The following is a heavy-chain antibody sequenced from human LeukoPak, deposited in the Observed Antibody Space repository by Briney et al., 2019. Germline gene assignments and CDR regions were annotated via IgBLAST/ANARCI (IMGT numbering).Heavy chain of an antibody. CDR1: GYSFTNYW. D-gene: IGHD3-22*01. CDR2: IYPGDSDT. V-gene: IGHV5-51*01. J-gene: IGHJ4*02. CDR3: ARRNYYDSSAYYLDY. Sequence: ESQEISCKGSGYSFTNYWIGWVRQLPGKGLELMGIIYPGDSDTTYSPSFQGQVTISADKSINTAYLQWRSLKASDTAMYYCARRNYYDSSAYYLDYWGQAPVDTVSS.